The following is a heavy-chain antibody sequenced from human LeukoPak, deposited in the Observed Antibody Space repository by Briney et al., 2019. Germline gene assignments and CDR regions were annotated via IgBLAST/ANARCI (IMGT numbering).Heavy chain of an antibody. Sequence: ASVKVSCKASGYTFTSYAMHWVRQAPGQRLEWMGWINAGNGNTKYSQKFQGRVTITRDTSASTAYMELSSLRSEDTAVYYCARYSPSWFGELFGKYGMDVWGQGTTVTVSS. CDR1: GYTFTSYA. D-gene: IGHD3-10*01. CDR2: INAGNGNT. V-gene: IGHV1-3*01. CDR3: ARYSPSWFGELFGKYGMDV. J-gene: IGHJ6*02.